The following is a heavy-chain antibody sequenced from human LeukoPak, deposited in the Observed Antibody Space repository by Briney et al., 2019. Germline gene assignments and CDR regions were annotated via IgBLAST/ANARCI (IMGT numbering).Heavy chain of an antibody. Sequence: PGGSLRLSCAASGFTFSSYAMSWVRQAPGKGLEWVSAISGSGGSTYYADSVKGRFTISRDNSKNTLYLQMNSLRAEDTAVYYCAKWYHLPNLWFGDYGMDVWGQGTTVTVSS. V-gene: IGHV3-23*01. CDR3: AKWYHLPNLWFGDYGMDV. CDR1: GFTFSSYA. D-gene: IGHD3-10*01. J-gene: IGHJ6*02. CDR2: ISGSGGST.